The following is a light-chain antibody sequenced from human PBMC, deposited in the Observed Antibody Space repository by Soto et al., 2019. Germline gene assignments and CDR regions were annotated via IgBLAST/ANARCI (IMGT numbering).Light chain of an antibody. CDR2: GAS. V-gene: IGKV3-20*01. CDR1: QSVSSNF. Sequence: EIVLTQSPGTLSLSPGERATLSCRASQSVSSNFLAWYQQKPGQAPRLLIYGASNRATGIPDRFSGSGSGTDFTLTIRRLELEDFAVYSCQQYGSSPFTFGPGTKVDIK. CDR3: QQYGSSPFT. J-gene: IGKJ3*01.